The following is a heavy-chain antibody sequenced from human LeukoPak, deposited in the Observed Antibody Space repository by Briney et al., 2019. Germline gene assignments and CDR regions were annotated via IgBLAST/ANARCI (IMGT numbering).Heavy chain of an antibody. CDR3: ARGLHRRCSGGICYQPFDY. Sequence: GGSLRLSCAASGFTFSSYGMSWVRQAPGKGLEWVALISSDGSKIYYADSVKGRFTISRDNSRNTLYLQMNSLRAEDSAVYYCARGLHRRCSGGICYQPFDYWGQGTLVTVSS. D-gene: IGHD2-15*01. J-gene: IGHJ4*02. CDR1: GFTFSSYG. V-gene: IGHV3-30*03. CDR2: ISSDGSKI.